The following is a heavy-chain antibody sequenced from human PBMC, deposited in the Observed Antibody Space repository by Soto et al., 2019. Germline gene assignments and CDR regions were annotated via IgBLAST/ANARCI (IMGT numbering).Heavy chain of an antibody. CDR3: ARDGSTSWYSYDYHGMDV. D-gene: IGHD5-18*01. CDR1: GFTFRTYW. CDR2: INQDGSEK. Sequence: EVQLVESGGGLVQPGGSLRLSCGASGFTFRTYWLSWVRQVPGKGLEWVANINQDGSEKNYVDSVKGRFTISRDNAKNSLHLQMSSLRAEDTALYYCARDGSTSWYSYDYHGMDVWGQGPTVTVSS. V-gene: IGHV3-7*05. J-gene: IGHJ6*02.